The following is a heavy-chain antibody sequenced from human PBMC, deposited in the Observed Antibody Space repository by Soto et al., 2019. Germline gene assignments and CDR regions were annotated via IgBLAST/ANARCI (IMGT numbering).Heavy chain of an antibody. V-gene: IGHV1-69*01. CDR2: IIPIFGTA. D-gene: IGHD2-2*01. CDR3: ARDHCSINSCQPDPSDGCDS. Sequence: QVQLVQSGAEVKKPGSSVKVSCKASGGTFSSYAISWVRQAPGQGLEWMGGIIPIFGTANYAQKFQGRVTITADESTRTAYMELSSLRSEDPAVYYCARDHCSINSCQPDPSDGCDSWGQGTLVTVSS. J-gene: IGHJ5*01. CDR1: GGTFSSYA.